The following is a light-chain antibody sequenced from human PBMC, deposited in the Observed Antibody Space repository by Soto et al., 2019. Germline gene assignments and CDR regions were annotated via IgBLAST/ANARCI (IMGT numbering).Light chain of an antibody. CDR3: CSYAGTYTFYV. CDR1: SSDVGDYNY. Sequence: QYALTQPRSVSGSPGQSVTISCTGTSSDVGDYNYVSWYQQHPGKAPKLMIYDVSKRPSGVPDRFSGSKSGNAASLTISGLQAEDEADYYCCSYAGTYTFYVFGTGTKLTVL. J-gene: IGLJ1*01. V-gene: IGLV2-11*01. CDR2: DVS.